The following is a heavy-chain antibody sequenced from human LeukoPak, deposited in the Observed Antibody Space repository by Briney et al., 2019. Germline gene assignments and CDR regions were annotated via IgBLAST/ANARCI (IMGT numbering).Heavy chain of an antibody. V-gene: IGHV1-18*01. D-gene: IGHD6-13*01. CDR2: IRAYNGNT. CDR3: ARDLDVAAASGY. CDR1: GYTFTSYG. J-gene: IGHJ4*02. Sequence: ASVKVSCKASGYTFTSYGISWVRQAPGQGLEWMGCIRAYNGNTNYAQKLQGRVTMTTDTSTSTAYMELRSLRSDDTAVYYCARDLDVAAASGYWGQGTLVTVSS.